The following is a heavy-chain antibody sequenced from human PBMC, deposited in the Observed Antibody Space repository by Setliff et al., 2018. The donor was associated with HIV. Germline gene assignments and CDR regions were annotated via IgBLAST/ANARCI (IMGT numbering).Heavy chain of an antibody. CDR2: FYHGGST. J-gene: IGHJ4*02. V-gene: IGHV4-38-2*01. D-gene: IGHD3-10*01. Sequence: SETLSLTCAVSGSSIRGAYYWGWIRQPPGKGLEWIGSFYHGGSTLYNPSLRSRVTISVDTSKNHFSLILTSVTAADTAVYYCVRRTDYYGSGSESAFDYWGQGTLVT. CDR1: GSSIRGAYY. CDR3: VRRTDYYGSGSESAFDY.